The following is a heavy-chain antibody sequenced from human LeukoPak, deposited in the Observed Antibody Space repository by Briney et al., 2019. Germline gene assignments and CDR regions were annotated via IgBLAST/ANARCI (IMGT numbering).Heavy chain of an antibody. CDR3: ARGRVSSSTCHSTYYNYFYMDV. Sequence: ASETLSLTCSVSDHSITMYYCTWIRQPPGEGLEWVGYVDHTGITNFSPSPNGRVSISRDTPKNICSLMVSCVTSADTAVYFCARGRVSSSTCHSTYYNYFYMDVWGKGTTVTVSS. V-gene: IGHV4-59*01. CDR1: DHSITMYY. CDR2: VDHTGIT. J-gene: IGHJ6*03. D-gene: IGHD5-18*01.